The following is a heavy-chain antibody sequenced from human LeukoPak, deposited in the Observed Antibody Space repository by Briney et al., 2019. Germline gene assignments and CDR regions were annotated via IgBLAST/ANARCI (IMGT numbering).Heavy chain of an antibody. Sequence: ASVKVSCKASGYTFTSYDINWVRQATGQGLEWMGWMNPNSGNTGYAQKFQGRVTMTRNTSISTAYMELSSLRSEDTAVYYCARGWASGSYRKSGFNYWGQGTLVTVSS. D-gene: IGHD3-10*01. J-gene: IGHJ4*02. CDR3: ARGWASGSYRKSGFNY. CDR1: GYTFTSYD. V-gene: IGHV1-8*01. CDR2: MNPNSGNT.